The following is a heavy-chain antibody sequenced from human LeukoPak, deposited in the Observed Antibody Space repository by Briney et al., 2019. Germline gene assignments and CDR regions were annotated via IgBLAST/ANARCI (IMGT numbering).Heavy chain of an antibody. Sequence: AGSLRLSCAASGFTFSGSSIHWVRQASGKGLEWVGLIRTKANTYATAYAASVTGRFTISRDDSKTTSYLQMNSLKTEDTALYFCTTSYSGNSRYDWFGPWGQGTLVTVSS. D-gene: IGHD6-13*01. CDR2: IRTKANTYAT. V-gene: IGHV3-73*01. J-gene: IGHJ5*02. CDR1: GFTFSGSS. CDR3: TTSYSGNSRYDWFGP.